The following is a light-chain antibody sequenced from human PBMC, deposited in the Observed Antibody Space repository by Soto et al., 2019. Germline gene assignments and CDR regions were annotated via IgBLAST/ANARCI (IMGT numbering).Light chain of an antibody. CDR3: CSYAGSEGV. Sequence: QSALTQSPSASGSPGQSVTISCTGTSSDIGGYNSVSWYQQHPGKAPKVMIYEGSKRPSGVSNRFSGSKSGNTASLTISGLQAEDEADYYCCSYAGSEGVFGGGTKLTVL. CDR2: EGS. J-gene: IGLJ3*02. V-gene: IGLV2-23*01. CDR1: SSDIGGYNS.